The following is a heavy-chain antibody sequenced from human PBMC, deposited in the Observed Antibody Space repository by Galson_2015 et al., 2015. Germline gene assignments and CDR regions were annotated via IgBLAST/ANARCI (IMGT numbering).Heavy chain of an antibody. J-gene: IGHJ3*01. CDR2: ISGSGGRT. CDR1: GFTFSTYA. Sequence: SLRLSCAASGFTFSTYAMSRVRQAPGKGLEWVSGISGSGGRTYYADSVKGRFTIFRDNSKNTLQLQMNSLRAEDTAVYYCAKDQRCSGGTCSDAFDVWGQGTMVTVSS. D-gene: IGHD2-15*01. CDR3: AKDQRCSGGTCSDAFDV. V-gene: IGHV3-23*01.